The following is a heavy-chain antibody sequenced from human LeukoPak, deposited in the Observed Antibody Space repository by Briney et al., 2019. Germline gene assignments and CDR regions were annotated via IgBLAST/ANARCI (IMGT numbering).Heavy chain of an antibody. D-gene: IGHD5-24*01. CDR3: AGGRWLPPTG. J-gene: IGHJ4*02. CDR1: GFTFSSYG. Sequence: GGSLRLSCTASGFTFSSYGMSWVRQAPGKGLEWVSAISGSGGSTYYADSVKGRFTISRDNAKNSLYLQMNSLRAEDTAVYYCAGGRWLPPTGWGQGTLVTVSS. CDR2: ISGSGGST. V-gene: IGHV3-23*01.